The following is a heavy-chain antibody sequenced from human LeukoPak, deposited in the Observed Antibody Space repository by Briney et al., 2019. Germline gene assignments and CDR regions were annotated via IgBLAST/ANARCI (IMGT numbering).Heavy chain of an antibody. CDR2: IYYSGST. V-gene: IGHV4-61*01. CDR3: ARDYYGSGSLPGNWFDP. Sequence: PSETLSLTCTVSGGSVSSGSSYWSWIRQPPGKGLEWFGYIYYSGSTNYNPSLKSRVTISVDTSKNQFTLKLNSVTAADTAVYYCARDYYGSGSLPGNWFDPWGQGTLVTVSS. D-gene: IGHD3-10*01. CDR1: GGSVSSGSSY. J-gene: IGHJ5*02.